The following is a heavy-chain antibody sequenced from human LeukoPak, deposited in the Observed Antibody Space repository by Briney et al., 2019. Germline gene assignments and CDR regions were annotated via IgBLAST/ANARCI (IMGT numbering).Heavy chain of an antibody. V-gene: IGHV3-66*01. Sequence: GGSLRLSCAASGFTVSSNYMSWVRQAPGKGLEGVSVIYSGGRTYYADSVKGRFTISRDNSKNTLYLQMNSLRAEDTAVYYCARDGVRAYCGGDCMDVWGKGTTVTISS. CDR1: GFTVSSNY. CDR2: IYSGGRT. J-gene: IGHJ6*03. D-gene: IGHD2-21*01. CDR3: ARDGVRAYCGGDCMDV.